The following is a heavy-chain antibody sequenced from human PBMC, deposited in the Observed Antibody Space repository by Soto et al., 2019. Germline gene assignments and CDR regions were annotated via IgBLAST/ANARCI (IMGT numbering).Heavy chain of an antibody. V-gene: IGHV3-23*01. J-gene: IGHJ4*02. CDR1: GFSFSSFA. CDR3: AKDNGFWSAYCFDH. Sequence: PGGSLRLSCAASGFSFSSFAVSWVRQAPGKGLEWVSTISGGGGSAYYADSAKGRFTISRDNSKNTLYLQMNSLRAEDTAVYYCAKDNGFWSAYCFDHWGQGSPVTVSS. D-gene: IGHD3-3*01. CDR2: ISGGGGSA.